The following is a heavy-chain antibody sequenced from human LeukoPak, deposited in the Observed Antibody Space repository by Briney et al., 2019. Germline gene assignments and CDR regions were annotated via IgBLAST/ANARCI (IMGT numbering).Heavy chain of an antibody. D-gene: IGHD3-10*01. CDR2: VKKDESEK. J-gene: IGHJ2*01. V-gene: IGHV3-7*01. CDR3: ATRTRGSSIRYFDL. CDR1: GFTFSNNW. Sequence: QSGGSLRLSCAASGFTFSNNWMTWVRQAPGKGLEWVASVKKDESEKYYVDSVKGRFTISRDNAKNSLYLQMNSLRVEDTAVYYCATRTRGSSIRYFDLWGRGTLVTVSS.